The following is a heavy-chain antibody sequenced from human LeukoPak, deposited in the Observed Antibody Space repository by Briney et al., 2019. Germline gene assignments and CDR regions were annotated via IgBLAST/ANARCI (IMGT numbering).Heavy chain of an antibody. Sequence: ASVKVSCKASGYTFTSYYMHWVRQSPGQGLEWMGIINPSGGSTSYAQKFQGRVTMTRDTSTSTVYMELSSLRSGDTAVYYCARDDSSTSCLNYWGQGTLVTVSS. D-gene: IGHD2-2*01. J-gene: IGHJ4*02. V-gene: IGHV1-46*01. CDR2: INPSGGST. CDR1: GYTFTSYY. CDR3: ARDDSSTSCLNY.